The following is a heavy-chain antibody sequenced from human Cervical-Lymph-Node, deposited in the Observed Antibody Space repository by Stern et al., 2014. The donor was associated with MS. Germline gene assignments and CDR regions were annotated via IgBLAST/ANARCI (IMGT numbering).Heavy chain of an antibody. CDR3: ARRGGQQMVHFDY. Sequence: VQLVESGPGLVRPSETLSLTCGVSCGSISYGTWWSWVRQSPGKGLEWIGEIWHSGYTNYNPSFKSRVTISVDTSKNQLSLEMNAMTAADSAVYYCARRGGQQMVHFDYWGQGTLVIVSS. CDR1: CGSISYGTW. CDR2: IWHSGYT. J-gene: IGHJ4*02. D-gene: IGHD6-13*01. V-gene: IGHV4-4*02.